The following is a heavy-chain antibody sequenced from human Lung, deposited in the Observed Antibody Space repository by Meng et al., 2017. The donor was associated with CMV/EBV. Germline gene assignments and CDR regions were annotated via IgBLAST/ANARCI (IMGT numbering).Heavy chain of an antibody. CDR3: ARVEVGITSGDY. CDR2: ISAYTGNT. D-gene: IGHD1-26*01. CDR1: GYTLTNYG. V-gene: IGHV1-18*01. J-gene: IGHJ4*02. Sequence: AQLVQSGGEVEQPCASVQVSCHASGYTLTNYGITWVRQAPGQGLEWMGWISAYTGNTNYAQTLQGRLTMTTDTSTSTAYMELRSLRSDDTAVYYCARVEVGITSGDYWGQGTLVTVSS.